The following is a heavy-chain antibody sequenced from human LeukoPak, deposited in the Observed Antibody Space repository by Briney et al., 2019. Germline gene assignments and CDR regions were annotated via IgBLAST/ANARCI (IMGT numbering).Heavy chain of an antibody. CDR1: GFTFDDYA. V-gene: IGHV3-9*01. D-gene: IGHD6-19*01. J-gene: IGHJ6*02. CDR2: ISWNSGSI. CDR3: AKDINLAMAGTFYYYGMDV. Sequence: GGSLRLSCAASGFTFDDYAMHWVRQAPGKGLEWVSGISWNSGSIGYADSVKGRFTISGDNAKYSLYLQMNSLRAEDTALYYCAKDINLAMAGTFYYYGMDVWGQGTTVTVSS.